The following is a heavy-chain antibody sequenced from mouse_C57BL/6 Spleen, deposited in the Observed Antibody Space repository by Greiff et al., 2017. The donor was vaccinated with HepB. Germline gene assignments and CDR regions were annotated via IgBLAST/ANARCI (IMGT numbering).Heavy chain of an antibody. D-gene: IGHD1-1*01. Sequence: QVQLQQPGAELVRPGSSVKLSCKASGYTFTSYWMDWVKQRPGQGLEWIGNIYPSDSETHYNQKFKDKATLTVDKSSSTAYMQLSSLTSEDSAVYYCARSELRVSFDYWGQGTTLTVSS. V-gene: IGHV1-61*01. CDR1: GYTFTSYW. CDR2: IYPSDSET. CDR3: ARSELRVSFDY. J-gene: IGHJ2*01.